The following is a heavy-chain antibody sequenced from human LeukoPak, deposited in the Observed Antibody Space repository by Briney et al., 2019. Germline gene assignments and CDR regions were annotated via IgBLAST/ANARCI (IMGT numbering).Heavy chain of an antibody. D-gene: IGHD3-22*01. V-gene: IGHV3-74*01. Sequence: PGESLRLSCAASGFTFSSYWMHWVRQAPGKGLVWVSRINSDGSSTSYADSVKGRFTISRDNAKNTLYLQMNSLRAEDTAVYYCARDPKYYDSSGYYPVAFDIWGQGTMVTVSS. CDR1: GFTFSSYW. J-gene: IGHJ3*02. CDR2: INSDGSST. CDR3: ARDPKYYDSSGYYPVAFDI.